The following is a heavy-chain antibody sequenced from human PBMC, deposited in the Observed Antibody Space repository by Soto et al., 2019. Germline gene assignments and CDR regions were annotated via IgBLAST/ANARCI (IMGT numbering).Heavy chain of an antibody. CDR1: GFTFSSYA. CDR3: AKGGTSSWLGFDY. Sequence: EVQLLEFGGGLVQPGGSLRLSCAASGFTFSSYAMSWVRQAPGKGLEWVSTISGSGSGTYYADSVKGRFTISRDNSKNTLNMQINSLRAEDTAVYYCAKGGTSSWLGFDYWGQGTLVTVSS. V-gene: IGHV3-23*01. D-gene: IGHD6-13*01. J-gene: IGHJ4*02. CDR2: ISGSGSGT.